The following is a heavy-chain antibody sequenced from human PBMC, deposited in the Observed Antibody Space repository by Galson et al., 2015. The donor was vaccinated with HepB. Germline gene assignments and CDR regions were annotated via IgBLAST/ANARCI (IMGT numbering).Heavy chain of an antibody. CDR1: GGTFSTRT. V-gene: IGHV1-69*13. CDR3: TRDGEGSGRYFDY. J-gene: IGHJ4*02. D-gene: IGHD1-26*01. CDR2: VIPIFDKS. Sequence: SVKVSCKASGGTFSTRTISWVRQAPGQGLEWMGGVIPIFDKSNYAQKFQGRVTFSADESTSTAYMELSSLTSDDTALYYCTRDGEGSGRYFDYWGQGTLVTVSS.